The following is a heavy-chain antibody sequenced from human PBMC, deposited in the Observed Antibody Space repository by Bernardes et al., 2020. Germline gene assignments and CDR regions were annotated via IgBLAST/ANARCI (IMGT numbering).Heavy chain of an antibody. V-gene: IGHV1-2*06. D-gene: IGHD2-15*01. CDR1: GYTFTRYY. Sequence: ASVKVSCKASGYTFTRYYIHWVRQAPGQGLEWMGRINPKTGGTKNAQKFQGRVTMTSDTSITMAYMELSSLRSDDTAVYYCASGEYCSGGFCHSYSWGQGTLVTVSS. J-gene: IGHJ4*02. CDR2: INPKTGGT. CDR3: ASGEYCSGGFCHSYS.